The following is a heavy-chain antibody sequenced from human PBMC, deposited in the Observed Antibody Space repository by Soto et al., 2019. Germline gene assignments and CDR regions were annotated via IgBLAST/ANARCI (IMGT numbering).Heavy chain of an antibody. D-gene: IGHD1-26*01. CDR3: ASVTDTTTSYHY. CDR1: GGTFSSYT. J-gene: IGHJ4*02. Sequence: QVQLVQSGAEVKKPGSSVKVSCKASGGTFSSYTISWVRQAPGQGLEWMGRIIAILGIANYAQKFQDRVTITADKSTSTAYMELSSLRSEDTAMYYCASVTDTTTSYHYWGQGTLVTVSP. CDR2: IIAILGIA. V-gene: IGHV1-69*02.